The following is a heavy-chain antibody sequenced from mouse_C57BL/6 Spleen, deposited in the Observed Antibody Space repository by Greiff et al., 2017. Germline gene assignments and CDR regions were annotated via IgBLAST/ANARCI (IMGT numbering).Heavy chain of an antibody. Sequence: QVQLQQSGPELVKPGASVKISCKASGYAFSSSWMNWVKQRPGKGLEWIGRIYPGDGDTNYNGKFKGKATLTADKSSSTAYMQLSSLTSEDSAVYFCARVIYDGNLDYWGQGTTRTVSS. V-gene: IGHV1-82*01. J-gene: IGHJ2*01. D-gene: IGHD2-1*01. CDR3: ARVIYDGNLDY. CDR1: GYAFSSSW. CDR2: IYPGDGDT.